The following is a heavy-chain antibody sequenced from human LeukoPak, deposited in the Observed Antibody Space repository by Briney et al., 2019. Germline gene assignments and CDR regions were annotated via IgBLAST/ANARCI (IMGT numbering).Heavy chain of an antibody. CDR2: ISSSSSTI. V-gene: IGHV3-48*01. CDR1: GCTFSSYS. D-gene: IGHD3-22*01. Sequence: GGSLRLSCAASGCTFSSYSMNWVRQAPGKGLEWVSYISSSSSTIYYADSVKGRFTISRDNAKNSLYLQMNSLRAEDTAVYYCARDSGYYYDSSGDWGQGTLVTVSS. J-gene: IGHJ4*02. CDR3: ARDSGYYYDSSGD.